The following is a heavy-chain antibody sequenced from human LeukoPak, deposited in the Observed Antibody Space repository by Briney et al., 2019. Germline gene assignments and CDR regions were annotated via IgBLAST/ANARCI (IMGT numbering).Heavy chain of an antibody. CDR3: ARVGIAARGGHGAFDI. CDR1: GGSISSYY. CDR2: IYYSGST. J-gene: IGHJ3*02. Sequence: PSETLSLTCTVSGGSISSYYWSWIRQPPGKGLEWIGYIYYSGSTNYNPSLKSRVTISVDTSKNQFSLKLSSVTAADTAVYYCARVGIAARGGHGAFDIWGQGTMVTVSS. D-gene: IGHD6-6*01. V-gene: IGHV4-59*01.